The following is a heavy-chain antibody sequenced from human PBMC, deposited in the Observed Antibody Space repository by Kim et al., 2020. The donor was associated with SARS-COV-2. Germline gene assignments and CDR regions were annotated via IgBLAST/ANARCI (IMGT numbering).Heavy chain of an antibody. CDR1: GFTVSSNY. CDR3: ASHPRSGYYYYYMDV. Sequence: GGSLRLSCAASGFTVSSNYMSWVRQAPGKGLEWVSVIYSGGSTYYADSVKGRFTISRDNSKNTLYLQMNSLRAEDTAVYYCASHPRSGYYYYYMDVWGKGTTVTVSS. V-gene: IGHV3-53*01. J-gene: IGHJ6*03. D-gene: IGHD6-25*01. CDR2: IYSGGST.